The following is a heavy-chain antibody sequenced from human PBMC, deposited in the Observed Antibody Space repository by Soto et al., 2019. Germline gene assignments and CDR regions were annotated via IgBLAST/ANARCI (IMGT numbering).Heavy chain of an antibody. CDR1: GGSISSSSYY. CDR3: ARTRQDPISYGMDV. J-gene: IGHJ6*02. CDR2: IYYSGST. V-gene: IGHV4-39*01. Sequence: SETLSLTCTVSGGSISSSSYYWGWIRQPPGKGLEWIGSIYYSGSTYYNPSLKSRVTISVDTSKNQFSLKLSSVTAADTAVYYCARTRQDPISYGMDVWGQGTTVTVSS.